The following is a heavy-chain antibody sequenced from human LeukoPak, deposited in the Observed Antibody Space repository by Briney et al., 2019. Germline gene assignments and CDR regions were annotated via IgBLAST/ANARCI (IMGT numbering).Heavy chain of an antibody. J-gene: IGHJ4*02. Sequence: GGSLRLSCAAPGFTFTNAWMSWVRQAPGKGLEWVGRIKSKTDGGTTDYAAPVKGRFTISRDDSKNTLYLRINSLKTEDTAVYYCTTEGYSYGSWYFDYWGQGTLVTVSS. V-gene: IGHV3-15*01. CDR3: TTEGYSYGSWYFDY. CDR1: GFTFTNAW. CDR2: IKSKTDGGTT. D-gene: IGHD5-18*01.